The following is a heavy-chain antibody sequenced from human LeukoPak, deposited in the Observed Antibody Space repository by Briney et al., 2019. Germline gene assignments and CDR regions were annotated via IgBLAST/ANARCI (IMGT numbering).Heavy chain of an antibody. CDR2: IWYGGSNK. Sequence: GGSLRLSCAASGFTFSSYGMHWVRQAPGKGLEWVAVIWYGGSNKYYADSVKGRFTISRDNSKNTLYLQMNSLRAEDTAVYYCAKALSTVPAAPNYYYYMDVWGKGTTVTVSS. J-gene: IGHJ6*03. V-gene: IGHV3-30*02. D-gene: IGHD2-2*01. CDR1: GFTFSSYG. CDR3: AKALSTVPAAPNYYYYMDV.